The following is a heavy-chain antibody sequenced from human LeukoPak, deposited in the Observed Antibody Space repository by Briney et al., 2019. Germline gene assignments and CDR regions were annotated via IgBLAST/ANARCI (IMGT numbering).Heavy chain of an antibody. CDR3: ARDRPQWELPLDY. J-gene: IGHJ4*02. V-gene: IGHV3-33*01. CDR1: GFTFSSYG. CDR2: IWYDGSNK. D-gene: IGHD1-26*01. Sequence: GGSLRLSCAASGFTFSSYGMHWVRQAPGKGLEWVAVIWYDGSNKYYADSVKGRFTISRDNSKNTLYLQMNSLRAEDTAVYYCARDRPQWELPLDYWGQGTLVTVSS.